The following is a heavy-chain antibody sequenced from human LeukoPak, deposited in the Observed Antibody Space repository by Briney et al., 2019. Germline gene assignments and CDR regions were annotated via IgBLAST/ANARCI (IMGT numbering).Heavy chain of an antibody. CDR2: ISWNSGSI. V-gene: IGHV3-9*01. CDR3: AKDETYYYDSSGYSLSGFDY. CDR1: GFTFDDYA. J-gene: IGHJ4*02. D-gene: IGHD3-22*01. Sequence: TGGSLRLSCAASGFTFDDYAMRWVRHAPGKGLEWVSGISWNSGSIGYADSVKGRFTISRDNAKNSLYLQMNSLRAEDTALYYCAKDETYYYDSSGYSLSGFDYWGQGTLVTVSS.